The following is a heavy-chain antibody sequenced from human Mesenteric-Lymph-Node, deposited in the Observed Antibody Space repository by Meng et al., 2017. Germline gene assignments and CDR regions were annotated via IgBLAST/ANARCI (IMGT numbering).Heavy chain of an antibody. Sequence: QLQESGPGLLRPSGILSLTCAVSGGSISSSNWWSWVRQPPGKGLEWIGEIYHSGSTNYNPSLKSRVTISVDKSKNQFSLKLSSVTAADTAVYYCARDKVTMVRGASDYWGQGTLVTVSS. V-gene: IGHV4-4*02. CDR3: ARDKVTMVRGASDY. J-gene: IGHJ4*02. CDR2: IYHSGST. D-gene: IGHD3-10*01. CDR1: GGSISSSNW.